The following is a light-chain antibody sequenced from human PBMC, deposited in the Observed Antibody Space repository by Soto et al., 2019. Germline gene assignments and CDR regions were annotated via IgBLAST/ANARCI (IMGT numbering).Light chain of an antibody. CDR3: QQYGNSRWT. V-gene: IGKV3-20*01. CDR2: GTS. CDR1: QSVSSGY. J-gene: IGKJ1*01. Sequence: EIVLTQSPDTLSLSPGERATLSCRASQSVSSGYLAWYQQTPGQAPRRLIYGTSNRATGIPDRFSGSGSGTDFTLTISRLEPEDFAVYYCQQYGNSRWTFGQGTKVEIK.